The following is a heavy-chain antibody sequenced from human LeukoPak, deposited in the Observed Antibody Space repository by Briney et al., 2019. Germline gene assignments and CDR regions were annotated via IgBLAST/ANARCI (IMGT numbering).Heavy chain of an antibody. J-gene: IGHJ4*02. V-gene: IGHV3-53*01. CDR2: IYSGGST. Sequence: GGSLRLSCAASGFTVSSNHMSWVRQDPGKGLEWVSVIYSGGSTYYADSVKGRFTISRDSSKNTLYLQMHSLRAEDTAVYYCARDLDEYSSSHWGQGTLVSVSS. CDR1: GFTVSSNH. D-gene: IGHD6-13*01. CDR3: ARDLDEYSSSH.